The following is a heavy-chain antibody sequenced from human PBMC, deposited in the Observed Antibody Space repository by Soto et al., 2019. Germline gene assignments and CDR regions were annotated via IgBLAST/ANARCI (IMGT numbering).Heavy chain of an antibody. CDR1: GGSISSSSYY. V-gene: IGHV4-39*01. J-gene: IGHJ6*02. CDR2: IYYSGGT. CDR3: ARQGQNYYYYGMDV. Sequence: QLQLQESGPGLVKPSETLSLTCTVSGGSISSSSYYWGWIRLPPGKGLEWIGSIYYSGGTYYNPSLKSLVTISVDTSNNQFSLKLSSVTAADTAVYYCARQGQNYYYYGMDVWGQGTTVTVSS.